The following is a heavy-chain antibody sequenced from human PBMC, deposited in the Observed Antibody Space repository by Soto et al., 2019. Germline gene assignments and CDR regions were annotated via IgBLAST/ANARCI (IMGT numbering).Heavy chain of an antibody. Sequence: SLRLSCAASGFTFSSYSMNWVRQAPGKGLEWVSSISSSSSYIYYADSVKGRFTISRDNAKNSLYLQMNSLRAEDTAVYYCAREGIGAEQWLAPKGPYYWGQGTRVTVSS. V-gene: IGHV3-21*01. CDR3: AREGIGAEQWLAPKGPYY. D-gene: IGHD6-19*01. CDR1: GFTFSSYS. CDR2: ISSSSSYI. J-gene: IGHJ4*02.